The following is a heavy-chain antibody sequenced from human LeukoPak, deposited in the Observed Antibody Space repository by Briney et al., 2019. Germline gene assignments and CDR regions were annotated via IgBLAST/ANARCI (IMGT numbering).Heavy chain of an antibody. J-gene: IGHJ4*02. Sequence: SETLSLTCAVYGGSFSGYYWSWIRQPPGKGLEWIGSGYYTGRTYYNPSLKSRVTIFVDTSKNQFSLKLNSVTAADTAVYYCARHVAPSYQLLWGVDYWGQGTLVTVSS. V-gene: IGHV4-34*01. CDR1: GGSFSGYY. CDR2: GYYTGRT. D-gene: IGHD2-2*01. CDR3: ARHVAPSYQLLWGVDY.